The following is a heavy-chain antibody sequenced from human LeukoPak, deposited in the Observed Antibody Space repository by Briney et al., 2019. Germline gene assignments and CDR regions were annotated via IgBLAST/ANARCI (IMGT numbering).Heavy chain of an antibody. D-gene: IGHD3-22*01. J-gene: IGHJ4*02. CDR3: ARERDKKYYYDSSGYYVLFY. V-gene: IGHV1-2*06. CDR2: HNPNSGGT. CDR1: GYTFTGYY. Sequence: ASVKVSCKASGYTFTGYYMHWVRQAPGQGLEWMGRHNPNSGGTNYAQKFQGRVTMTRDTSISTAYMELSRLRSDDTAVYYCARERDKKYYYDSSGYYVLFYWGQGTLVTVSS.